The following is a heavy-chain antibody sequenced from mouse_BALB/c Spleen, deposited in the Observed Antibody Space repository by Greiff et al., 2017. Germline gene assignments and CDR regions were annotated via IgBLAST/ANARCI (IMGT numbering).Heavy chain of an antibody. J-gene: IGHJ2*01. V-gene: IGHV1-26*01. CDR3: ARRGYYEETFGY. D-gene: IGHD2-3*01. CDR1: GYSFTGYY. CDR2: INPYNGAT. Sequence: VQLQQPGSELVRPGASVKISCKASGYSFTGYYMHWVQQSHVKSLEWIGRINPYNGATSYNQNFKDKASLTVDKSSSTAYMELHSLTSEDSAVYYCARRGYYEETFGYWGQGTTLTVSS.